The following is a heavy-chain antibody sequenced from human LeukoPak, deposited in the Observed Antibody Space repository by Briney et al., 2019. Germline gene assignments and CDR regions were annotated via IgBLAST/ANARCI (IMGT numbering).Heavy chain of an antibody. V-gene: IGHV1-8*02. CDR1: GGTFSSYA. Sequence: GASVKVSCKASGGTFSSYAISWVRQATGQGLEWMGWMNPNSGNTGYAQKFQGRVTMTRNTSISTACMELSSLRSEDTAVYYCARDDSSSWYVYYYYGMDVWGQGTTVTVSS. J-gene: IGHJ6*02. D-gene: IGHD6-13*01. CDR2: MNPNSGNT. CDR3: ARDDSSSWYVYYYYGMDV.